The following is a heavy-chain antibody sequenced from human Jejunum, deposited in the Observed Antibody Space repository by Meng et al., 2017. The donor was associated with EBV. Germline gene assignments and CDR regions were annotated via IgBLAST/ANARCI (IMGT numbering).Heavy chain of an antibody. CDR1: GYSMSNSNW. CDR2: IYDTGTT. Sequence: QLHLQWAGPRLVPPSDTLPPTCAGSGYSMSNSNWWSWIPPPTGKGLVWIGYIYDTGTTYHNPSLKSRVTMSIDTSKHHFSLKLTSVTTMDTAVYYCAKRMPGTGFDYWGQGTLVTVSS. CDR3: AKRMPGTGFDY. D-gene: IGHD1-1*01. J-gene: IGHJ4*02. V-gene: IGHV4-28*01.